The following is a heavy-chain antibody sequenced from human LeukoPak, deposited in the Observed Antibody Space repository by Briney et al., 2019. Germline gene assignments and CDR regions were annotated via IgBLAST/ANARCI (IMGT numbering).Heavy chain of an antibody. J-gene: IGHJ4*02. V-gene: IGHV3-23*01. CDR2: VTNSGGSGGGT. D-gene: IGHD3-10*01. CDR3: AKRGIVIRGILVLGFHKEASYFDS. CDR1: GFTFSNYA. Sequence: GGSLRLSCAASGFTFSNYAMSWVRQAPGKGLQWVSAVTNSGGSGGGTYYADSVKGRFTISRDNSKNILHLQMNSLRGEDTAIYFCAKRGIVIRGILVLGFHKEASYFDSWGQGTLVTVSS.